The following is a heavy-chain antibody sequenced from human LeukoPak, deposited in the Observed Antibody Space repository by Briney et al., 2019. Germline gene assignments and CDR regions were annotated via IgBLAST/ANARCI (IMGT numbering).Heavy chain of an antibody. V-gene: IGHV1-24*01. Sequence: GASVKVSCKVSGYTLTELSMHWVRQAPGKGLEWMGGFDPEDGETIYAQKFQGRVTMTEDTSTDTAYMELSSLRSEGTAVYYCAGDHSGSYSFDYWGQGTLVTVSS. CDR3: AGDHSGSYSFDY. D-gene: IGHD1-26*01. CDR2: FDPEDGET. CDR1: GYTLTELS. J-gene: IGHJ4*02.